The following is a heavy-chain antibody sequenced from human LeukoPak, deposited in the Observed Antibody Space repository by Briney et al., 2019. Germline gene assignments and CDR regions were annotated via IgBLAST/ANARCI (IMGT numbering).Heavy chain of an antibody. D-gene: IGHD3-22*01. J-gene: IGHJ3*02. Sequence: SETLSHTCTVSGGSISSSSYYWGWIRQPPGKGLEWIGSIYYSGSTYYNPSLKSRVTISVDTSKNQFSLKLGSVTAADTAVYYCASWYYYDSSGYSLGAFDIWGRGTMVTVSS. V-gene: IGHV4-39*01. CDR1: GGSISSSSYY. CDR2: IYYSGST. CDR3: ASWYYYDSSGYSLGAFDI.